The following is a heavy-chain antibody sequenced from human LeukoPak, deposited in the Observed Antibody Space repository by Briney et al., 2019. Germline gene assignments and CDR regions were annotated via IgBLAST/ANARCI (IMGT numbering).Heavy chain of an antibody. CDR3: ARLLRTPVHSGTYYGAFDI. V-gene: IGHV3-66*04. CDR1: GFTVSSNY. Sequence: HPGGSLRLSCAPSGFTVSSNYMSWVRQAPGKGLEWVSVIYSSDSTYYVDSVRGRFTISRDISENTLYLQMNSLRAEDTAVYFCARLLRTPVHSGTYYGAFDIWGQGTMVTVSS. D-gene: IGHD1-26*01. J-gene: IGHJ3*02. CDR2: IYSSDST.